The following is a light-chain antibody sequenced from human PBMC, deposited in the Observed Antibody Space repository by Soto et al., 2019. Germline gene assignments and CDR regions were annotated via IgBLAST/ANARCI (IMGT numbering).Light chain of an antibody. CDR3: CSYAGSSTDVV. V-gene: IGLV2-23*01. J-gene: IGLJ2*01. CDR2: EGS. Sequence: QSALTQPASVSGSPGQSITICCTGTSSDVGSYNLVSWYQQHPGKAPKLMIYEGSKRPSGVSNRFSGSKSGNMASLTISGLQAEDEADYYCCSYAGSSTDVVFGVGTQLTVL. CDR1: SSDVGSYNL.